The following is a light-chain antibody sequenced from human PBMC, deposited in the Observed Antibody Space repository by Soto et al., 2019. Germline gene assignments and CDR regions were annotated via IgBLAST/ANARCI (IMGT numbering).Light chain of an antibody. CDR3: QQHNNWPRT. CDR1: QSVSSN. V-gene: IGKV3-15*01. J-gene: IGKJ1*01. CDR2: GAS. Sequence: EIVMTQSPATLSVSPGERATLSCRASQSVSSNLAWYQQKPGQAPRLLIYGASTRATGIPARFSGSGSGTEFTLTIFSLQSEDFAVYYCQQHNNWPRTFGQGTKVDIK.